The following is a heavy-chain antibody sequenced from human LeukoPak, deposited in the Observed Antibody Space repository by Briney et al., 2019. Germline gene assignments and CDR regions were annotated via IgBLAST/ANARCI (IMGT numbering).Heavy chain of an antibody. CDR2: IYTSGST. Sequence: SETLSLTCTVSGGSISSYYWSWIRQPAGKGLEWIGRIYTSGSTNYNPSLKSRVTMSVDTSKNQFSLKLSSVTAADTAVYYCARCRFLLGYYYYMDVWGKGTTVTVSS. D-gene: IGHD2-21*01. J-gene: IGHJ6*03. CDR1: GGSISSYY. CDR3: ARCRFLLGYYYYMDV. V-gene: IGHV4-4*07.